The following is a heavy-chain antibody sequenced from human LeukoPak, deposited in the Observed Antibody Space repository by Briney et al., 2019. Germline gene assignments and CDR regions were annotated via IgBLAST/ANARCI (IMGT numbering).Heavy chain of an antibody. CDR2: IYPGDSDT. J-gene: IGHJ4*02. Sequence: GASVKVSCKASGYIFADYYIHWVRQMPGKGLEWMGIIYPGDSDTRYSPSFQGQVTISADKSISTAYLQWSSLKASDTAMYYCARSFTHYGSDYWGQGTLVTVSS. CDR3: ARSFTHYGSDY. D-gene: IGHD3-10*01. CDR1: GYIFADYY. V-gene: IGHV5-51*01.